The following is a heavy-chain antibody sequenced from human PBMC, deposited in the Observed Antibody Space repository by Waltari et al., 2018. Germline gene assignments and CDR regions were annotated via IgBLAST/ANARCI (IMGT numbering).Heavy chain of an antibody. V-gene: IGHV3-21*01. CDR1: GFTFSSSS. D-gene: IGHD6-13*01. Sequence: DVQLVESGGGLVKAGGSLRLSCEASGFTFSSSSMHGVRQAPGKGLEWVASISSGGTYIYYTYSVKGRFTISRGSVTDSLYLQMNSLRVEDTATYFCVRSTSWRYYFDTWGQGTLVAVSS. J-gene: IGHJ4*02. CDR2: ISSGGTYI. CDR3: VRSTSWRYYFDT.